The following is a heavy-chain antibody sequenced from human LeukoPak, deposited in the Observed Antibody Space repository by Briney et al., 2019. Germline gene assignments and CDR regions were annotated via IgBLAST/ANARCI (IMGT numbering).Heavy chain of an antibody. Sequence: ASVKVSCKASGYTFTSYYMHWVRQAPGQGLEWVGIINPSGGSTSYAQKFQGRVTMTRDTSTSTVYMELSSLRSEDTAVYYCALTREGDYFDYWGQGTLVTVSS. CDR1: GYTFTSYY. D-gene: IGHD3-3*01. CDR2: INPSGGST. J-gene: IGHJ4*02. CDR3: ALTREGDYFDY. V-gene: IGHV1-46*01.